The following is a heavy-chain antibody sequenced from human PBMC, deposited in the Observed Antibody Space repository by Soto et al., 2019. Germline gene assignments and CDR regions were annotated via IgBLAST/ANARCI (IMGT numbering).Heavy chain of an antibody. Sequence: QVQLVQSGGEVKKPGASVKLSCTASGYTFTSYGITWVRQAPGQGLEWMGRISAYNGKTNYAQNLQGRVTMTTDTSTRTAYMDRRSLTSEDTAVYYCSRGGDVNYYHGMDVWGQGTTVTVSS. CDR2: ISAYNGKT. J-gene: IGHJ6*02. D-gene: IGHD5-12*01. CDR3: SRGGDVNYYHGMDV. CDR1: GYTFTSYG. V-gene: IGHV1-18*01.